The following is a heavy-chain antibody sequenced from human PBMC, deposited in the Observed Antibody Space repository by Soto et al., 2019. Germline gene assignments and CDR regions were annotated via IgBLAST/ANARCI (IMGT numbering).Heavy chain of an antibody. Sequence: EVQLLESGGGSLRPGGSLRLSCVASGLTFSRYAMTWVRQAPGKGLEWVSAISSSGGSTYYADSVKGRFTISRDNSKDTLYLQMNSLSVDDTAVYYCGKWAPRTPTGPFDPWGQGTLVTVSS. CDR1: GLTFSRYA. D-gene: IGHD1-1*01. CDR2: ISSSGGST. CDR3: GKWAPRTPTGPFDP. V-gene: IGHV3-23*01. J-gene: IGHJ5*02.